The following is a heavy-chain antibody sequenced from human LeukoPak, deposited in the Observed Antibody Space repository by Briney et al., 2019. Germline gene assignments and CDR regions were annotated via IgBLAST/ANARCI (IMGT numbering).Heavy chain of an antibody. V-gene: IGHV6-1*01. CDR1: GDSVSSNSAA. Sequence: SQTLSLTCAFSGDSVSSNSAAWNWIRQSPSRGLEWLGRTYYRSRWYTDYALSVKGRITINPDTSKNQFSLQLSSVTAADTAVYYCARVYSGYGGRSHAFDIWGQGTMVTVSS. J-gene: IGHJ3*02. CDR3: ARVYSGYGGRSHAFDI. D-gene: IGHD5-12*01. CDR2: TYYRSRWYT.